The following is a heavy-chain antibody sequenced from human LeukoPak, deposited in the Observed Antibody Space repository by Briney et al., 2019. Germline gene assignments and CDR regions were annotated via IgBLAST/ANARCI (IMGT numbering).Heavy chain of an antibody. CDR2: INPSGGST. CDR3: ARDRRVGATYSDAFDI. CDR1: GYTFTSYY. Sequence: ASVKVPCKASGYTFTSYYMHWVRQAPGQGLEWMGIINPSGGSTSYAQKFQGRVTMTRDMSTSTVYMELSSLRSEDTAVYYCARDRRVGATYSDAFDIWGPGTMVTVSS. D-gene: IGHD1-26*01. J-gene: IGHJ3*02. V-gene: IGHV1-46*01.